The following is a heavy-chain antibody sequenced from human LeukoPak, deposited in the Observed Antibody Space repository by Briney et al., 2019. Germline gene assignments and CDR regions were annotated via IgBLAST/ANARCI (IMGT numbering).Heavy chain of an antibody. CDR3: ARGLAHGGIANWFDP. Sequence: SEALSLTCSVPGGSLNSFSHYWAWIRQPPGKGLEWIGCIFSSGSTYYNPSLQSRVTFSLDKSNNHFALKLTSLTAADTAVYYCARGLAHGGIANWFDPWGQGTLVTVSS. CDR1: GGSLNSFSHY. V-gene: IGHV4-39*06. J-gene: IGHJ5*02. CDR2: IFSSGST. D-gene: IGHD2-21*01.